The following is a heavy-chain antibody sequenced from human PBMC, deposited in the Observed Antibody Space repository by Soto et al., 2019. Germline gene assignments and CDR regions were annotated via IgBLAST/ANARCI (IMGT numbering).Heavy chain of an antibody. CDR1: GFTFSGSA. V-gene: IGHV3-73*01. CDR2: IRSKANSYAT. D-gene: IGHD4-17*01. J-gene: IGHJ6*02. Sequence: GESLKISCAASGFTFSGSAMHWVRQASGKGLEWVGRIRSKANSYATAYAASVKGRFTISRDDSKNTAYLQMNSLKTEDTAVYYCTSQDYGGNSYYYYGMDVWGQGTTVTVSS. CDR3: TSQDYGGNSYYYYGMDV.